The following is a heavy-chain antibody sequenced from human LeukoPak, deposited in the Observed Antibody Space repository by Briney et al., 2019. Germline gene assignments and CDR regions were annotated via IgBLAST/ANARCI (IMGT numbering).Heavy chain of an antibody. V-gene: IGHV3-74*01. Sequence: GRSLRLSCAASGFTFSSYWMHWVRQAPGKGLVWVSRINSDGSSTSYADSVKGRFTISRDNAKNTLYLQMNSLRAEDTAVYYCARVYDILTGYTYAVYGMGVWGQGTTVTVSS. CDR2: INSDGSST. CDR1: GFTFSSYW. J-gene: IGHJ6*02. CDR3: ARVYDILTGYTYAVYGMGV. D-gene: IGHD3-9*01.